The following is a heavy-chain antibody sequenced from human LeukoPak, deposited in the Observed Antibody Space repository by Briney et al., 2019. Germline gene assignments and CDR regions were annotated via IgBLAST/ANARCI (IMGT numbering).Heavy chain of an antibody. V-gene: IGHV3-23*01. CDR2: ISGSGGST. Sequence: PGGSLRLSCAASGFTFSSYAMSWVRQAPGKGLEWVSAISGSGGSTYYADSVKGRFTISRDNSKNTLYLQMNSLRAEDTAVYYCARGGVVGIFGDIWGQGTMVTVSS. CDR1: GFTFSSYA. D-gene: IGHD3-3*01. J-gene: IGHJ3*02. CDR3: ARGGVVGIFGDI.